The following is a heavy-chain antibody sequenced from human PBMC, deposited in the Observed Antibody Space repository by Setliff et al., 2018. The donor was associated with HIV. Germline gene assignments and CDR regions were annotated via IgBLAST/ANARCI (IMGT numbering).Heavy chain of an antibody. Sequence: LSLTCAVYGGSFSGYYWTWIRQPPGKGLEWIGEINHGGSTNNNPSLKSRVTISADTSKNQFSLNLSSVTAADTAVYYCARDRRTYYYDSSGYSPPLRAFDIWGQGTMVTVSS. D-gene: IGHD3-22*01. J-gene: IGHJ3*02. CDR3: ARDRRTYYYDSSGYSPPLRAFDI. V-gene: IGHV4-34*01. CDR2: INHGGST. CDR1: GGSFSGYY.